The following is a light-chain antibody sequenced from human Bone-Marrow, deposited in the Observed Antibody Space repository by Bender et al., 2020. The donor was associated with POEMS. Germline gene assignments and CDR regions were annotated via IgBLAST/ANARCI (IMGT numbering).Light chain of an antibody. CDR3: CSYAGSTTVV. CDR1: SSDVGGYNL. V-gene: IGLV2-23*02. Sequence: QSALTQPASVSGSPGQSITISCTGTSSDVGGYNLVSWYQQHPGKAPKLLIYEVSLRPSGVSNRFSGSKSGNTASLTISGLQAEDESDYYCCSYAGSTTVVFGGGTKLTVL. CDR2: EVS. J-gene: IGLJ3*02.